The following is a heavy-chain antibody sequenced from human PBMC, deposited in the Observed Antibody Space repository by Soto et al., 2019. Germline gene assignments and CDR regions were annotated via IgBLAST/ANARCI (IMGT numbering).Heavy chain of an antibody. CDR3: ARDGXGSGSRSYHWYYYGMDV. D-gene: IGHD3-10*01. V-gene: IGHV1-18*01. J-gene: IGHJ6*02. CDR2: ISAYNGNT. Sequence: ASVKVSCKASGYTFTSYGISWVRQAPGQGLEWKGWISAYNGNTNYAQKLRGRVTMTTDTSTSTAYMELRSLRSDDTAVYYCARDGXGSGSRSYHWYYYGMDVWGQGTTVTVSS. CDR1: GYTFTSYG.